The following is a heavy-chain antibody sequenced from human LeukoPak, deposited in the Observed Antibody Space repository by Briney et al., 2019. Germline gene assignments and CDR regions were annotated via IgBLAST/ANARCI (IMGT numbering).Heavy chain of an antibody. D-gene: IGHD7-27*01. J-gene: IGHJ6*03. CDR2: INHSGST. V-gene: IGHV4-34*01. CDR1: GGSFSGYY. Sequence: SETLSLTCAVYGGSFSGYYWSWIRQPPGKGLEWIGEINHSGSTSYNPSLKSRVTISVDTSKNQFSLKLSSVTAADTAVYYCARAGQYYYYYYMDVWGKGTTVTVSS. CDR3: ARAGQYYYYYYMDV.